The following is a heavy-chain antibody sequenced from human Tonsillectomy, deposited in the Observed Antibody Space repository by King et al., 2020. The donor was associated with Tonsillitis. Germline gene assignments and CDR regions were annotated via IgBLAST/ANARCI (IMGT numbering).Heavy chain of an antibody. Sequence: VQLQESGPGLVKPSETLSLTCTVSGGSISSYYWSWIRQPPGKGLEWIGYIYYSGSTNYNPSLKSRVTISVDTSKNQFSLKLSSVTAAATAVYYCASYYGSGSQGRYYYYYMDVWGKGTTVTVSS. CDR1: GGSISSYY. CDR3: ASYYGSGSQGRYYYYYMDV. CDR2: IYYSGST. J-gene: IGHJ6*03. D-gene: IGHD3-10*01. V-gene: IGHV4-59*01.